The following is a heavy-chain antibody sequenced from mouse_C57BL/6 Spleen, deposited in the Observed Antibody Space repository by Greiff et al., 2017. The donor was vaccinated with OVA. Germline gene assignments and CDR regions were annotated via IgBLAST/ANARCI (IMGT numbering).Heavy chain of an antibody. CDR3: ARSGRPSNYYY. CDR2: IYPGSGST. Sequence: VQLQQSGAELARPGASVKLSCKASGYTFTSYGISWVKQRPGQGLEWIGDIYPGSGSTNYNEKFKSKATLTVDTSSSTAYMQLSSLTSEDSAVYYCARSGRPSNYYYWGQGTLVTVSA. J-gene: IGHJ3*01. D-gene: IGHD1-1*01. V-gene: IGHV1-55*01. CDR1: GYTFTSYG.